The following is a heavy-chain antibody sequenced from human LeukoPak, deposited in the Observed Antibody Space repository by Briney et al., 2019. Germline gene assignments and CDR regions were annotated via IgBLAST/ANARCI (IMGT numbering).Heavy chain of an antibody. CDR1: GFTFSSYA. CDR2: ISYDGSNK. D-gene: IGHD3-9*01. CDR3: ARGGSPTDILTGYSGMGV. J-gene: IGHJ6*02. Sequence: GGSLRLSCAASGFTFSSYAMHWVRQAPGKGLEWVAVISYDGSNKYYADSVKGRFTISRDNSKNTLYLQMNSLRAEDTAVYYCARGGSPTDILTGYSGMGVWGQGTTVTVSS. V-gene: IGHV3-30*04.